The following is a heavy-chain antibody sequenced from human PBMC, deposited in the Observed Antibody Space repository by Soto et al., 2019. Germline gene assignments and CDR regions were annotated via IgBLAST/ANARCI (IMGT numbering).Heavy chain of an antibody. J-gene: IGHJ4*02. CDR2: INPNSGGT. Sequence: QVQLVQSGAEVKKPGASVKVSCKASGYTFTGYYMHWVRQAPGQGLEWMGWINPNSGGTNYAQKFQGWGTMTRDTSISTAYMELSRLRSDDTAVYYCARGRPQGVQLWPFDYWGQGTLVTVSS. D-gene: IGHD5-18*01. CDR1: GYTFTGYY. CDR3: ARGRPQGVQLWPFDY. V-gene: IGHV1-2*04.